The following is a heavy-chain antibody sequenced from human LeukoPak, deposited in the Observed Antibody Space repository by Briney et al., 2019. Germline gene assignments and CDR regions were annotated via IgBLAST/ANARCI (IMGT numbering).Heavy chain of an antibody. D-gene: IGHD2-2*02. CDR3: ARDDPVVPAAIPGVY. J-gene: IGHJ4*02. CDR2: ISAYNGNT. CDR1: GYTFTSYG. V-gene: IGHV1-18*01. Sequence: ASVKVSCKASGYTFTSYGISWVRQAPGQGLEWMGWISAYNGNTNYAQKLQGRVTMTTDTSTSTAYMELRSLRSDDTAVYYCARDDPVVPAAIPGVYWGQGTLVTVSS.